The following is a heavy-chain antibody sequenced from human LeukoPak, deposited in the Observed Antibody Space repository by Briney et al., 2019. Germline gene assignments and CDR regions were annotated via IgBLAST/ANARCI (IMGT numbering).Heavy chain of an antibody. V-gene: IGHV3-48*02. CDR3: AREGYYGAFDI. Sequence: GGSLSLSCADSGFTFSHYSMNWVRQAPGKGMERLSYSMTSGERTSYADSVKGRFTISRDNAKNSLSLQMNSLTDEDTAVYYCAREGYYGAFDIWGQGTIVTVSS. CDR2: SMTSGERT. D-gene: IGHD3-10*01. J-gene: IGHJ3*02. CDR1: GFTFSHYS.